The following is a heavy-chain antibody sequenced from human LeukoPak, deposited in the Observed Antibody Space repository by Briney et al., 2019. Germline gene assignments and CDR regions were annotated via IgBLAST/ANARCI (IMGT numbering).Heavy chain of an antibody. D-gene: IGHD3-10*01. J-gene: IGHJ5*02. CDR3: TAVLDPIVWFGELYH. CDR2: IKGKSDGATT. Sequence: GGSLRLSCAASGFSFSNALMSWVRQAPGKGLEWLGRIKGKSDGATTSYAAPVKDRFGISRDDSKSTLYLQMNSLKTDDTAVYYCTAVLDPIVWFGELYHWGQGALVTVSS. V-gene: IGHV3-15*01. CDR1: GFSFSNAL.